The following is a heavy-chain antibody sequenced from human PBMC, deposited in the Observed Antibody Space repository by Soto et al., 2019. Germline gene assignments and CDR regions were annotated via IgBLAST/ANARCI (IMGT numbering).Heavy chain of an antibody. Sequence: QVQLVESGGGVVQPGRSLRLSCAASEFTFRNYAMHWVRQGPGKGLEWVARISYDGSKKLYADSVKGRFTISRHNSTNTMYLQMNSLRTEDTAVFYCAKEVGGSYVKPGHYDYWGQGTLVTVSS. CDR1: EFTFRNYA. CDR3: AKEVGGSYVKPGHYDY. D-gene: IGHD1-26*01. V-gene: IGHV3-30*18. J-gene: IGHJ4*02. CDR2: ISYDGSKK.